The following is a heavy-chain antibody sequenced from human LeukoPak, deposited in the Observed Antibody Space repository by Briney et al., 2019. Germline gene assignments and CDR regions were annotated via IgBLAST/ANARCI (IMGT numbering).Heavy chain of an antibody. CDR1: GGSISSRSYY. CDR3: ARLAYDSGGDDWFDP. Sequence: SETLSLTCTVSGGSISSRSYYWGWIRQPPGKGLEWIGNIFYSGSAYYSPSLKSRVTISVDTSKNQFSLKLSSVTAADTAVYYCARLAYDSGGDDWFDPWGRGTLVTVSS. D-gene: IGHD3-22*01. J-gene: IGHJ5*02. V-gene: IGHV4-39*01. CDR2: IFYSGSA.